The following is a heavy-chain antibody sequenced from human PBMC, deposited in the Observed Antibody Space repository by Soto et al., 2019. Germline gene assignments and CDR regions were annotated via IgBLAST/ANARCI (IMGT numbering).Heavy chain of an antibody. CDR2: IYYSGST. CDR3: ARDSMLAEYCSSTSCPRPYYYYYYMDV. V-gene: IGHV4-59*01. CDR1: GGSISSYY. J-gene: IGHJ6*03. D-gene: IGHD2-2*01. Sequence: QVQLQESGPGLVKPSETLSLTCTVSGGSISSYYWSWIRQPPGKGLEWIGYIYYSGSTNYNPSLKSRVTISVDTSKNQFSLKLSSVTAADTAVYYCARDSMLAEYCSSTSCPRPYYYYYYMDVWGKGTTVTVSS.